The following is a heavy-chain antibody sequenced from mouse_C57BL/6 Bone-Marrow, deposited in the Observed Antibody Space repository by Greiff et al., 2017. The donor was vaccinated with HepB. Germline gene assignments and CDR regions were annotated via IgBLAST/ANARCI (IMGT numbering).Heavy chain of an antibody. V-gene: IGHV1-64*01. CDR2: IHPNSGST. D-gene: IGHD1-3*01. CDR3: ARPKPLYYYAMDY. J-gene: IGHJ4*01. CDR1: GYTFTSYW. Sequence: QVQLQQPGAELVKPGASVKLSCKASGYTFTSYWMHWVKQRPGQGLEWIGMIHPNSGSTNYNEKFKSKATLTVDKSSSTAYMQLSSLTSEDSAVYYVARPKPLYYYAMDYWGQGTSVTVSS.